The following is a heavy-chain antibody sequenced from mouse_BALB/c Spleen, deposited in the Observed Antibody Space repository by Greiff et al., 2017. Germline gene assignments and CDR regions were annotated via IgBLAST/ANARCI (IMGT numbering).Heavy chain of an antibody. D-gene: IGHD2-2*01. V-gene: IGHV5-6-5*01. Sequence: EVKLMESGGGLVKPGGSLKLSCAASGFTFSSYAMSWVRQTPEKRLEWVASISSGGSTYYPDSVKGRFTISRDNARNILYLQMSSLRSEDTAMYYCARDGYEPWFAYWGQGTLVTVSA. CDR3: ARDGYEPWFAY. CDR2: ISSGGST. CDR1: GFTFSSYA. J-gene: IGHJ3*01.